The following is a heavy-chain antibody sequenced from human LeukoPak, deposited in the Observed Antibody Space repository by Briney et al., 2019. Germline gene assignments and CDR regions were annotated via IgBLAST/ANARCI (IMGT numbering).Heavy chain of an antibody. J-gene: IGHJ5*02. CDR2: TYYSGST. Sequence: PSETLSLTCTVSGGAISSSTYYWGWIRQPPGKGLEWIGSTYYSGSTYYNSSLKSRVTISVDTSKNQFSLKLSSVTAADTAVYYCARHLSVGGYYSQPQYTWFDPWGQGTLVTVSS. CDR3: ARHLSVGGYYSQPQYTWFDP. D-gene: IGHD3-22*01. CDR1: GGAISSSTYY. V-gene: IGHV4-39*01.